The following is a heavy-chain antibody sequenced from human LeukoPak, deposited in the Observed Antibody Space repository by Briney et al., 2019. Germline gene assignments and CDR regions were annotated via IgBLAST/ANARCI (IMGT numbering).Heavy chain of an antibody. V-gene: IGHV4-59*01. CDR1: GGSISSYY. D-gene: IGHD2-2*02. CDR3: ARHLGYCSSTSCYSWFDP. CDR2: IYYSGNT. Sequence: PSETLSLTCTVSGGSISSYYWSWIRQPPGKGLEWIGYIYYSGNTHYNPSLKSRVTISVDTSKNQFSLKLSSVTAADTAMYYCARHLGYCSSTSCYSWFDPWGQGTLVTVSS. J-gene: IGHJ5*02.